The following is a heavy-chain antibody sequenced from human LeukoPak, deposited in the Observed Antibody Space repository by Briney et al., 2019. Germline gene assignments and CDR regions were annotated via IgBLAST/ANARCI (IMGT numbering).Heavy chain of an antibody. CDR2: IKEDGSEK. V-gene: IGHV3-7*01. J-gene: IGHJ4*02. CDR1: GFTFSSYG. CDR3: ARVLPGYFDY. Sequence: GGSLRLSCAASGFTFSSYGMHWVRQTPGKRLEWLANIKEDGSEKYYVDSVKGRFTISRDNAKTSLYLQMNSLRAEDTAVYYCARVLPGYFDYWGQGTLVTVSS.